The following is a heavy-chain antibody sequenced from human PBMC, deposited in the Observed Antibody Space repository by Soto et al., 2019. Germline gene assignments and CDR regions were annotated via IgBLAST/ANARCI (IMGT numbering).Heavy chain of an antibody. CDR3: AKAQYYDFWSGYYLPPDY. V-gene: IGHV4-34*01. D-gene: IGHD3-3*01. J-gene: IGHJ4*02. Sequence: SETLSLTCAVYGGSFSGYYWSWIRQPPGKGLEWIGEINHSGSTNYNPSLKSRVTISVDTSKNQFSLKLSSVTAADTAVYYCAKAQYYDFWSGYYLPPDYWGQGTLVTVSS. CDR2: INHSGST. CDR1: GGSFSGYY.